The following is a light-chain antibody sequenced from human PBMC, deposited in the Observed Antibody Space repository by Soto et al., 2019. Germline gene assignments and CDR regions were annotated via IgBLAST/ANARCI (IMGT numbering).Light chain of an antibody. Sequence: EIVLTQSPATLSSFPGDRVTLSCRASQYINTRLAWYQHRPGQAPRLLIYQTSIRAAGIPARFSASGSGTDCTLTICDLQPEDFALYYCHQRQSWPRTFGQGTKVDI. CDR1: QYINTR. CDR2: QTS. CDR3: HQRQSWPRT. J-gene: IGKJ1*01. V-gene: IGKV3-11*01.